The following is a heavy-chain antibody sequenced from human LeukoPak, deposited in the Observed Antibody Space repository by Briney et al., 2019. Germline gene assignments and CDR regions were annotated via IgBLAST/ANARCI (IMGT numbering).Heavy chain of an antibody. D-gene: IGHD6-19*01. J-gene: IGHJ4*02. Sequence: SQTLSLTCTVSGDSISSGDYYWSWIRQPPGKGLEWIGYIYGSGYTNYNPSLKSRVTMSIDTSKNHFSLKLTSVTAADTATYYCARETSLAGFASGLGFNYWGQGILVTVSS. CDR1: GDSISSGDYY. CDR2: IYGSGYT. V-gene: IGHV4-61*03. CDR3: ARETSLAGFASGLGFNY.